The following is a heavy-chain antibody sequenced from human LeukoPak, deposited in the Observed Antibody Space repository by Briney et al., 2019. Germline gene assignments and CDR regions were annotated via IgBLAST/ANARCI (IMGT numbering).Heavy chain of an antibody. D-gene: IGHD4-11*01. J-gene: IGHJ6*03. CDR3: ARVTTVGYYYYYMDV. CDR2: IYHSGST. V-gene: IGHV4-4*02. Sequence: SETLSLTCAVSGGSISSSNWWSWVRQPPGKGLEWIGEIYHSGSTNYNPSPKSRVTISVDTSKNQFSLKLSSVTAADTAVYYCARVTTVGYYYYYMDVWGKGTTVTVSS. CDR1: GGSISSSNW.